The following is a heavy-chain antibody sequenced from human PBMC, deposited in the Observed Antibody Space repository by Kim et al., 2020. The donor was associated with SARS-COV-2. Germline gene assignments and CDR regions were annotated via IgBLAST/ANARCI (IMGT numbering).Heavy chain of an antibody. Sequence: GQKFQGRVTMTRDTSTSTVYMALGSLRSEDTAVYYCALRGRRYSGYPLDYWGQGTLVTVSS. CDR3: ALRGRRYSGYPLDY. V-gene: IGHV1-46*01. J-gene: IGHJ4*02. D-gene: IGHD5-12*01.